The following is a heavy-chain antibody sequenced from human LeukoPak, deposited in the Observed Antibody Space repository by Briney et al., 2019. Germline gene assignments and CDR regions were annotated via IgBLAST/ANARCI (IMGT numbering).Heavy chain of an antibody. Sequence: PGESLKISCKGSGYSFTSYWIGWVRQMPGKGLEWMGIIYPGDSDTRYSPSFQGQVTISADKSISTAYLQWSSLKASDTAMYYCARQVVPPGVDDAFDIWGQGTLVTVSS. J-gene: IGHJ4*02. CDR3: ARQVVPPGVDDAFDI. CDR2: IYPGDSDT. V-gene: IGHV5-51*01. CDR1: GYSFTSYW. D-gene: IGHD5/OR15-5a*01.